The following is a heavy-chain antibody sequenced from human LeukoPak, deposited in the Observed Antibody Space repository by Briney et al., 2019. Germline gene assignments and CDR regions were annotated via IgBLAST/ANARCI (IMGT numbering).Heavy chain of an antibody. J-gene: IGHJ5*01. CDR3: GRHLISRLDS. D-gene: IGHD3-10*01. Sequence: ASVKVSCKASGYIFTDHHVQWVRQAPGQGLEWMGWIHPDTGATNYAQKFQDRIALTRDTSTNTAYMELISLTSDDTAIYYCGRHLISRLDSWGQGTLVTISS. CDR2: IHPDTGAT. CDR1: GYIFTDHH. V-gene: IGHV1-2*02.